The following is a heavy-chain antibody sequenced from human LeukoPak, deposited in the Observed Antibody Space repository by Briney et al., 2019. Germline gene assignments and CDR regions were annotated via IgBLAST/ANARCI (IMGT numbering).Heavy chain of an antibody. D-gene: IGHD3-22*01. Sequence: SETLSLTCTVSGGSISSSSYYWGWIRQPPGKELEWIGSIYYSGSTYYNPSLKSRVTISVDTSKNQFSLKLSSVTAADTAVYYCARDYYDSSGSFDYWGQGTLVTVSS. J-gene: IGHJ4*02. V-gene: IGHV4-39*07. CDR1: GGSISSSSYY. CDR2: IYYSGST. CDR3: ARDYYDSSGSFDY.